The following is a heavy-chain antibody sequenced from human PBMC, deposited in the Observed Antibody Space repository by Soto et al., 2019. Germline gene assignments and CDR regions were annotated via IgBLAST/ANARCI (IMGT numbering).Heavy chain of an antibody. D-gene: IGHD4-17*01. CDR3: ARAPRATVTTLSYYGMDV. Sequence: QVQLQESGPGLVKPSQTLSLTCTVSGGSISSGDYYWSWIRQPPGKGLEWIGYIYYSGSTYYNPSLKSRVTISVDPSQNPFSLKLSSVTAADTAVYYCARAPRATVTTLSYYGMDVWGQGTTVTVSS. V-gene: IGHV4-30-4*01. J-gene: IGHJ6*02. CDR2: IYYSGST. CDR1: GGSISSGDYY.